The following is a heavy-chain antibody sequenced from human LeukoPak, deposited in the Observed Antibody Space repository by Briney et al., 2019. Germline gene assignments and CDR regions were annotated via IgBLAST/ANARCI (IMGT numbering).Heavy chain of an antibody. CDR1: GGSFSGYY. J-gene: IGHJ4*02. V-gene: IGHV4-34*01. Sequence: SETLSLTCAVYGGSFSGYYWSWIRQPPGKGLEWIGEINHSGSINYNPSLKSRVTISVDTSKNQFSLKLSSVTAADTAVYYCARGCCYYDSSGYYVDYWGQGTLVTVSS. CDR3: ARGCCYYDSSGYYVDY. D-gene: IGHD3-22*01. CDR2: INHSGSI.